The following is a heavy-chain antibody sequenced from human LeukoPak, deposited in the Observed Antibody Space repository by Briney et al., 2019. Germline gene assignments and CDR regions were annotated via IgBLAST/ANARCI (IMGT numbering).Heavy chain of an antibody. Sequence: QPGRSLRLSCAASGFTFSSYGMHWVRQAPGKGLEWVAVIWYDGSNKYYADSVKGRFTISRDNSKNTLYLQMNSLRAEDTAVYYCARAGEVASFDYWGQGTLVTVSS. CDR1: GFTFSSYG. D-gene: IGHD5-12*01. J-gene: IGHJ4*02. V-gene: IGHV3-30*19. CDR2: IWYDGSNK. CDR3: ARAGEVASFDY.